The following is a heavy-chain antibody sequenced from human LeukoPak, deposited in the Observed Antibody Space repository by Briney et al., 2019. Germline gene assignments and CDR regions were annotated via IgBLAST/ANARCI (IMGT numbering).Heavy chain of an antibody. CDR1: GGTFSSYA. Sequence: SVNVSCKASGGTFSSYAIRWVRQAPGQGLEWMGGIIPIFGTANYAQKFQGRVTITADESTSTAYMELSSLRSEDTAVYYCARAGIAAAGTLDYWGQGTLVTVSS. V-gene: IGHV1-69*13. D-gene: IGHD6-13*01. CDR3: ARAGIAAAGTLDY. J-gene: IGHJ4*02. CDR2: IIPIFGTA.